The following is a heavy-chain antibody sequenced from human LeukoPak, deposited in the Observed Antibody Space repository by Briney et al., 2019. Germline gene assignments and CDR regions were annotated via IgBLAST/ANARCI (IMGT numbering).Heavy chain of an antibody. CDR1: GGSISSNY. CDR2: IYTSGSTRST. Sequence: PSETLSLTCTVSGGSISSNYWSWIRQPAGKGLEWIGRIYTSGSTRSTNYNASLKSRVIMSVDTSKNQFSLKLSSVTAADTAVYYCTRGPQGRDGYTIDYWGQGTLVTVSS. CDR3: TRGPQGRDGYTIDY. V-gene: IGHV4-4*07. J-gene: IGHJ4*02. D-gene: IGHD5-24*01.